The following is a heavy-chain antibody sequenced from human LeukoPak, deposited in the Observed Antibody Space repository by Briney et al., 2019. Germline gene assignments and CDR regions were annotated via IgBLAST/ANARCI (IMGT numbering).Heavy chain of an antibody. CDR2: IRSKSYGGTT. Sequence: PGGSLRLSCTTSGFTFGDHAMSWVRQAPGKGLEWVGFIRSKSYGGTTEYAASVKGRFTISRDDSKSIAYLQMNSLKIEDTAVYYCSRGPTQLWRYYGMDVWGQGTTVTVSS. CDR3: SRGPTQLWRYYGMDV. V-gene: IGHV3-49*04. D-gene: IGHD5-18*01. CDR1: GFTFGDHA. J-gene: IGHJ6*02.